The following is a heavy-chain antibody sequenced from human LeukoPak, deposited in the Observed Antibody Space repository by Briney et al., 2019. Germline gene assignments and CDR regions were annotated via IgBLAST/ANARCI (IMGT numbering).Heavy chain of an antibody. V-gene: IGHV3-48*03. J-gene: IGHJ4*02. CDR3: AKVLGQQLAPFDY. CDR2: ISASGSGSNI. CDR1: EFTSSSYE. D-gene: IGHD6-13*01. Sequence: PGGSLRLSCVGSEFTSSSYEMNWVRQAPGKGLEWLSYISASGSGSNILYADSVKGRFTISRDNAKNSPYLQMNSLRAEDTAIYYCAKVLGQQLAPFDYWGQGSLVTVSS.